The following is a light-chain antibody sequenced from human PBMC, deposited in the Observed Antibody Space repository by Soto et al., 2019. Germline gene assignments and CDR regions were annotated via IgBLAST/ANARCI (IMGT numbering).Light chain of an antibody. CDR1: QSVLYSSDNKNY. CDR2: WAS. V-gene: IGKV4-1*01. CDR3: QQYYTTLT. J-gene: IGKJ4*01. Sequence: DIVMTQSPDSLAVSLGERATINCKSSQSVLYSSDNKNYLAWYQQKPGQPPKLLIYWASTRDSGVPDRFSGSGSRTDFTLTISSLQAEDVGVYFCQQYYTTLTFGGGTKVEIK.